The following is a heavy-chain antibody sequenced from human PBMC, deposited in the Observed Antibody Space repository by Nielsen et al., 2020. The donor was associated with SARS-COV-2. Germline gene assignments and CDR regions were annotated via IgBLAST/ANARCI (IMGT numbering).Heavy chain of an antibody. J-gene: IGHJ5*02. V-gene: IGHV3-30*18. CDR3: AKDRFPPNTAMATIHWFDP. D-gene: IGHD5-18*01. CDR1: GFTFSSYG. Sequence: GESLKISCAASGFTFSSYGMHWVRQAPGKGLEWVAVISYDGSNKYYADSVKGRFTISRDNSKNTLYLQMNSLRAEDTAVYYCAKDRFPPNTAMATIHWFDPWGQGTLVTVSS. CDR2: ISYDGSNK.